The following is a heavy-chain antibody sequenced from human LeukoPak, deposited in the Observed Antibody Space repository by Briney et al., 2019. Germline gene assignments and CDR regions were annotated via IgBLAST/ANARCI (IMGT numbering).Heavy chain of an antibody. CDR3: TFAYGSGSRRHHYYYYYGMDV. Sequence: GGSLRLSCTASGFTFGDYAMSWVRQAPGKGLEWVGFIRSKAYGGTTEYAASVKGRFTISRDDSKSIAYLQMNSLKTEDTAVYYRTFAYGSGSRRHHYYYYYGMDVWGKGTTVTVSS. D-gene: IGHD3-10*01. V-gene: IGHV3-49*04. J-gene: IGHJ6*04. CDR1: GFTFGDYA. CDR2: IRSKAYGGTT.